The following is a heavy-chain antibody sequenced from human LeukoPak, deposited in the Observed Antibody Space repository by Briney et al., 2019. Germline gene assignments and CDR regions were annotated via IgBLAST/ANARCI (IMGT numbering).Heavy chain of an antibody. CDR2: INPNSGGT. D-gene: IGHD2-2*01. V-gene: IGHV1-2*02. CDR1: GYTFTGYY. Sequence: GASVKVSCKASGYTFTGYYMHWVRQAPGQGLEWMGWINPNSGGTNYAQKFQGRVTMTRDTSISTAYMELSRLRSDDTAVYYCARDLDYCSSTSCYLNWFDPWGQGTLVTVSS. CDR3: ARDLDYCSSTSCYLNWFDP. J-gene: IGHJ5*02.